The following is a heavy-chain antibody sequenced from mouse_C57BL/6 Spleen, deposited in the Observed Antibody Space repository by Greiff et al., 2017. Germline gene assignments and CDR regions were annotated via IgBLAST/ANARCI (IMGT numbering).Heavy chain of an antibody. D-gene: IGHD2-5*01. Sequence: QVQLQQPGAELVKPGASVKLSCKASGYTFTSYWMHWVKQRPGRGLEWIGRIDPNSGGTKYNEKFKSKDTLTVDKPSSPAYMQLSSLTSEDSAVYYGAREAYYSTYEDFDYWGQGTTLTVSS. CDR2: IDPNSGGT. CDR3: AREAYYSTYEDFDY. CDR1: GYTFTSYW. J-gene: IGHJ2*01. V-gene: IGHV1-72*01.